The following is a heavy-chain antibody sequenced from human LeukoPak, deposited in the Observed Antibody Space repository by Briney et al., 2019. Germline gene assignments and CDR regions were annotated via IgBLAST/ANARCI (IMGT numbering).Heavy chain of an antibody. D-gene: IGHD5-18*01. Sequence: GGSLRLSCITSGFIFDDFGMAWVRQRPGKGLEWVSNINWNSGSIGYADSVKGRFTVSRDNAKNSLYLQMNSLRAEDTALYYCARETDTNYFDYWGQGTLVTVSS. J-gene: IGHJ4*02. V-gene: IGHV3-20*04. CDR2: INWNSGSI. CDR1: GFIFDDFG. CDR3: ARETDTNYFDY.